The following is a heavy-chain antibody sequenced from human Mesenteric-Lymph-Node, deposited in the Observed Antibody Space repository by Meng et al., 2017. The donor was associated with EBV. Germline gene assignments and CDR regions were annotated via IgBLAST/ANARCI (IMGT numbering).Heavy chain of an antibody. CDR1: GRSFSDYY. J-gene: IGHJ4*02. D-gene: IGHD3-10*01. V-gene: IGHV4-34*01. Sequence: QVQLQQWGAGLLKPSETLSLTCAVYGRSFSDYYWSWIRQPPGKGLEWIGEINHSGNTHNNPSLKSRVSMSVDTSKNQFSLKLDSVTAADTAMYYCAGHVGRGGDYWDQGALVTVSS. CDR2: INHSGNT. CDR3: AGHVGRGGDY.